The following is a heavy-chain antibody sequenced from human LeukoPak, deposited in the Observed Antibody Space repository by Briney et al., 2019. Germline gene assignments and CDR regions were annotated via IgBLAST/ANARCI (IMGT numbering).Heavy chain of an antibody. V-gene: IGHV3-30*03. J-gene: IGHJ4*02. CDR3: AIGGRYCSSTSCYANAFDY. CDR1: GXTFSSYG. D-gene: IGHD2-2*01. Sequence: PGGSLRLPFAASGXTFSSYGMHWVRQAPGKGLEWVAVISYDGSNKYYADSVKGRFTISRDNSKNTLYLQMNSLRAEDTAVYYCAIGGRYCSSTSCYANAFDYWGQGTLVTVSS. CDR2: ISYDGSNK.